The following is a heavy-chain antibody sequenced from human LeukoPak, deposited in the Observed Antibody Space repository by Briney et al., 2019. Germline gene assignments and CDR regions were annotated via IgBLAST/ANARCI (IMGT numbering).Heavy chain of an antibody. Sequence: PGGSLRLSCAASGFTFSSYAMSWVRQAPGKGLEWVSAICGSGGCPYYADSVKGRFTISRDNSKNTLYLQMNSLRAEDTAVYYCAKAASNYMVRGVIPSDYWGQGTLVTVSS. V-gene: IGHV3-23*01. D-gene: IGHD3-10*01. CDR1: GFTFSSYA. CDR2: ICGSGGCP. CDR3: AKAASNYMVRGVIPSDY. J-gene: IGHJ4*02.